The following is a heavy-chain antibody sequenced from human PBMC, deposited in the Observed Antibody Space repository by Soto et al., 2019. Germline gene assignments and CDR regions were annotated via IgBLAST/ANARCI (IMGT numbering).Heavy chain of an antibody. D-gene: IGHD5-12*01. CDR3: ANQSDGYAYVFDH. CDR2: IYHSGST. CDR1: GGSISSSNW. V-gene: IGHV4-4*02. J-gene: IGHJ4*02. Sequence: QVQLQESGPGLVKPSGTLSLTCAVSGGSISSSNWWSWVRQPPGKGLEGIGEIYHSGSTNYNPSLKSRAXXAXDXXKHHFSLKLSSVTAADTAVYYCANQSDGYAYVFDHWGQGTLVTVSS.